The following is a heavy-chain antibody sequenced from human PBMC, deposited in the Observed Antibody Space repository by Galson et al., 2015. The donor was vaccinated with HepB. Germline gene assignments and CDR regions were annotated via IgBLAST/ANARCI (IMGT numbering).Heavy chain of an antibody. J-gene: IGHJ4*02. Sequence: ETLSLTCTVTGDSITSSSYYCGWIRQSPGKGLEWIGTLYYSVSTHYNPSLKSRVSISVDTSKNHLSLILNSVTVADTAIYYCARREGWELHFDYWGQGALVTVSS. CDR1: GDSITSSSYY. V-gene: IGHV4-39*02. CDR2: LYYSVST. CDR3: ARREGWELHFDY. D-gene: IGHD1-26*01.